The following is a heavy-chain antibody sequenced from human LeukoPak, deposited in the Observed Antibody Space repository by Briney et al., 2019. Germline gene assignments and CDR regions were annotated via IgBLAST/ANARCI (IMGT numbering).Heavy chain of an antibody. CDR3: AGHSFDTVDAFDV. CDR2: IYPGDSDT. V-gene: IGHV5-51*01. J-gene: IGHJ3*01. D-gene: IGHD2-2*02. CDR1: GFSFTNYW. Sequence: VASLQIYCKASGFSFTNYWIGWVRQMPGKGLEWMGIIYPGDSDTRYSPSFQGQVTISADKSSSTAYLQWRSLKASDTAMYYCAGHSFDTVDAFDVWGQGTIVIVSA.